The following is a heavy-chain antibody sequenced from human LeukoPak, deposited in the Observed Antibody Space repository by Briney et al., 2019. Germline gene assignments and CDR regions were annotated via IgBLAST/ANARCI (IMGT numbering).Heavy chain of an antibody. J-gene: IGHJ4*02. Sequence: GGSLRLSCAASGFTFCNYAMSWVRQAPGKGLEWVSAITGSGGNTYYADSVKGRFTTSRDNSKNTLYLQMNSLRDEDTAVYYCAKWGDFDVLTGYYVPDFWGQGTLVTVSS. V-gene: IGHV3-23*01. CDR3: AKWGDFDVLTGYYVPDF. CDR2: ITGSGGNT. CDR1: GFTFCNYA. D-gene: IGHD3-9*01.